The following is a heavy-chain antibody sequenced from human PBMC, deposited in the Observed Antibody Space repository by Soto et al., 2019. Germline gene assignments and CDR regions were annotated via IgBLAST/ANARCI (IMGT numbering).Heavy chain of an antibody. D-gene: IGHD1-1*01. J-gene: IGHJ6*02. Sequence: WASVKVSCKSSGGTFSSHSINWVRQAPGQGLEWMGGIIPIFGPANFAKKFQGRVTITADESTTTAYMELSSLTSEDTAVYYCATGSFTSTGGRIGYHYNAMDVWGQGTTVTAP. CDR2: IIPIFGPA. CDR3: ATGSFTSTGGRIGYHYNAMDV. V-gene: IGHV1-69*13. CDR1: GGTFSSHS.